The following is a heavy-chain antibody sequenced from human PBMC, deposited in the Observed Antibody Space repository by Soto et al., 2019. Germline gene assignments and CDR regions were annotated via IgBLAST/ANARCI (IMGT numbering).Heavy chain of an antibody. CDR1: GFTFSSYA. J-gene: IGHJ2*01. CDR3: AKTVGRFLEMNLMYFDL. CDR2: ISGSGGST. V-gene: IGHV3-23*01. D-gene: IGHD3-3*01. Sequence: GGSLRLSCAASGFTFSSYAMSWVRQAPGKGLEWVSAISGSGGSTYYADSVKGRFTISRDNSKNTLYLQMNSLRAEDTAVYYCAKTVGRFLEMNLMYFDLWGRGTLVTVSS.